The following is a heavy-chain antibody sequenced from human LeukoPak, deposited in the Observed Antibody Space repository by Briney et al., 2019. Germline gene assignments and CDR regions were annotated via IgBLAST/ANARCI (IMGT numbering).Heavy chain of an antibody. V-gene: IGHV1-69*01. CDR1: GGTFSSYA. D-gene: IGHD3-22*01. CDR2: IIPIFGAA. J-gene: IGHJ4*02. Sequence: SVKVSCKASGGTFSSYAISWVRQAPGQGLEWMGGIIPIFGAANYAQKFQGRVTITADESTSTAYMELSSLRSEDTAVYYCARDVDGYYYDSSGYHWGFDYWGQGTLVTVSS. CDR3: ARDVDGYYYDSSGYHWGFDY.